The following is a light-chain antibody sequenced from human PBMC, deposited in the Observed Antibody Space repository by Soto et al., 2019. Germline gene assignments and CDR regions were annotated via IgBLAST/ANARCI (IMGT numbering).Light chain of an antibody. CDR2: IAS. CDR1: QGISNY. CDR3: QYLKRFPLN. Sequence: IQLTQSPSSLSASVGDRVTITCRASQGISNYLAWYQQKPGKAPKLLIYIASTLQGGVPSTFSGSGSGTDIRLTISTMQNKDVATSYSQYLKRFPLNFGGATKLET. J-gene: IGKJ4*01. V-gene: IGKV1-9*01.